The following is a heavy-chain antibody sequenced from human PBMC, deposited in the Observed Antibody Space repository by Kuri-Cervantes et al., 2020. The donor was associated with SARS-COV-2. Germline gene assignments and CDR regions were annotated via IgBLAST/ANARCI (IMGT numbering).Heavy chain of an antibody. CDR2: IRYDGINK. Sequence: GESLRLFCAVCGFTFSSYAMHWVRQAQGKGLEWVAVIRYDGINKYYADSVKGRFTISRKNSKNTLYLQMNSLRAEDTAVYYCERLFCDTSRCSNSDWCFDLCGRGTLVTVSS. CDR1: GFTFSSYA. CDR3: ERLFCDTSRCSNSDWCFDL. V-gene: IGHV3-33*08. D-gene: IGHD4/OR15-4a*01. J-gene: IGHJ2*01.